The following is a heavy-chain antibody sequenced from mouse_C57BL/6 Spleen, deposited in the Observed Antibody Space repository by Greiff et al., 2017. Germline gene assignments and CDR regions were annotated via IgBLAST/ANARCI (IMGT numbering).Heavy chain of an antibody. D-gene: IGHD1-1*01. J-gene: IGHJ1*03. Sequence: EVKLMESGAELVKPGASVKLSCTASGFTITDYYMHWVKQRPEQGLEWIGRIDPENGDTKYAAKFQGKATITADTSSNTAYMQLISLTSEDTAVYYCAGYYYWYFDVWGTGTTVTVSS. V-gene: IGHV14-2*01. CDR2: IDPENGDT. CDR3: AGYYYWYFDV. CDR1: GFTITDYY.